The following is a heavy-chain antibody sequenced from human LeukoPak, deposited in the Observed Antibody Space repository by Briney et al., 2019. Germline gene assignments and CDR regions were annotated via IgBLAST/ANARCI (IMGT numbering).Heavy chain of an antibody. CDR1: GGSISSYY. Sequence: SETLSLTCTVSGGSISSYYWNWIRQPPGKGLEWIGYIYYSGSTNYNPSLKSRVTISEDTSKNQFSLKLSSVTAADTAVYYCARDRRYMDVWGKGTTVTVSS. CDR2: IYYSGST. V-gene: IGHV4-59*01. CDR3: ARDRRYMDV. J-gene: IGHJ6*03.